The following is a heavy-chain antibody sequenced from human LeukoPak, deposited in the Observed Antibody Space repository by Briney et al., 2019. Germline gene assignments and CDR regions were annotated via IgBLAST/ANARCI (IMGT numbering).Heavy chain of an antibody. CDR1: GFSVSSNY. CDR2: IYWDGST. Sequence: GGSLRLSCAASGFSVSSNYMSWVGQAPGKGLEWVSVIYWDGSTYYADSVKGRFTISRDNSKNTLYLQMNNLRAEDTAVYHCARDIFLGRSGYFEYWGQGTLVTVSS. D-gene: IGHD2-21*01. V-gene: IGHV3-53*01. CDR3: ARDIFLGRSGYFEY. J-gene: IGHJ4*02.